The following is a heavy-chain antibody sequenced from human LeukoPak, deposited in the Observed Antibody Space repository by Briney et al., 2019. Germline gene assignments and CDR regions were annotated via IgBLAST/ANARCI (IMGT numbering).Heavy chain of an antibody. J-gene: IGHJ5*02. CDR2: INTDGSST. CDR1: GFTFSSYW. Sequence: GGPLRLSCAASGFTFSSYWMHWVRQAPGKGLVWVSRINTDGSSTSYADSVKGRFTISRDNAKNTLYLQMNSLRAEDTAVYYCVRQRAGGNWFDPWGQGTLVTVSS. CDR3: VRQRAGGNWFDP. D-gene: IGHD3-10*01. V-gene: IGHV3-74*01.